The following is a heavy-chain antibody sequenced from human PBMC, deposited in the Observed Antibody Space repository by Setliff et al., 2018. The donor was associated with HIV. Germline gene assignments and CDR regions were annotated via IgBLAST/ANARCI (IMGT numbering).Heavy chain of an antibody. J-gene: IGHJ3*02. CDR1: GYTFTDYY. V-gene: IGHV1-69-2*01. CDR3: ATDGELEPTDAFDI. Sequence: GASVKVSCKASGYTFTDYYMHWVQQAPGKGLEWMGRVDPEDGETIYAEKFQGRVTITADTSTDTAYMELSSLRSEDTAVYYCATDGELEPTDAFDIWGQGQWSPSPQ. CDR2: VDPEDGET. D-gene: IGHD1-1*01.